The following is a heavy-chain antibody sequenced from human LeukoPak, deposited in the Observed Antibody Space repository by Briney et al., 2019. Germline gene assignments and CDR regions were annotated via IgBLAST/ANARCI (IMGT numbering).Heavy chain of an antibody. Sequence: TGGCLRLSCAASGFTFTNFWMNWVRQAPGKGLERVGIIKQDGGEKYYVDSVTGRFTISRDNAKNSLYLQMNSLRAEDTAVYYCARGGGYSYGPLRYWGQGTLVTVSS. D-gene: IGHD5-18*01. CDR2: IKQDGGEK. V-gene: IGHV3-7*01. J-gene: IGHJ4*02. CDR1: GFTFTNFW. CDR3: ARGGGYSYGPLRY.